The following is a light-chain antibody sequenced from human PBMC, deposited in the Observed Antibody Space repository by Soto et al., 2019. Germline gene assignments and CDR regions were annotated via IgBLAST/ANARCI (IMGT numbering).Light chain of an antibody. CDR2: DAS. Sequence: IPMTQSPSSLSASVGDRVTITCRASQNIINYLNWYQQKPGKAPKLLIYDASSLESGVPSRFSGSGSGTEFTLTISSLQPDDFATYYCQQYNSYSITFGQGTRLEI. V-gene: IGKV1-5*01. J-gene: IGKJ5*01. CDR1: QNIINY. CDR3: QQYNSYSIT.